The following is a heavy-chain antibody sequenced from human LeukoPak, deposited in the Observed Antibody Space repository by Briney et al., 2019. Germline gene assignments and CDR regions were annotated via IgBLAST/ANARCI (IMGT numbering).Heavy chain of an antibody. D-gene: IGHD1-1*01. J-gene: IGHJ6*02. V-gene: IGHV4-59*01. CDR1: GGSISSYY. Sequence: SETLSLTCTVSGGSISSYYWSWIRQPPGKGLEWIGYIYYSGSTNYNPPLKSRVTISVDTSKNQFSLKLSSVTAADTAVYYCARDRFPTGTVPYYYYYGMDVWGQGTTVTVSS. CDR2: IYYSGST. CDR3: ARDRFPTGTVPYYYYYGMDV.